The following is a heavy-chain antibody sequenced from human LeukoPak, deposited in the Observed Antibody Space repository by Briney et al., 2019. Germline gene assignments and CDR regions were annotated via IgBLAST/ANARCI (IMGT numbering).Heavy chain of an antibody. CDR3: ARRRELLWFGDPIDY. CDR1: GGSISSSSYY. CDR2: IYYSGST. Sequence: SETLSLTCAVSGGSISSSSYYWGWIRQPPGKGLEWIGSIYYSGSTYYNPSLKSRVTISVDTSKNQFSLKLSSVTAADTAVYYCARRRELLWFGDPIDYWGQGTLVTVSS. V-gene: IGHV4-39*01. J-gene: IGHJ4*02. D-gene: IGHD3-10*01.